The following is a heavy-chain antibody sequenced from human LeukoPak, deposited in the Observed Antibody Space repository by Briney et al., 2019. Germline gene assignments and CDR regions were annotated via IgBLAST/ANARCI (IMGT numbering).Heavy chain of an antibody. Sequence: GGPLRLSCAASGFTFSSYSMNWVRQAPGKGLEWVSSISSSSTYIYYADSVKGRFTVSRDNAKNSLYLQMNSLRAEDTAVYFCASQYTSSRIFDDWGQGTLVTVSS. D-gene: IGHD6-13*01. V-gene: IGHV3-21*01. CDR1: GFTFSSYS. CDR3: ASQYTSSRIFDD. J-gene: IGHJ4*02. CDR2: ISSSSTYI.